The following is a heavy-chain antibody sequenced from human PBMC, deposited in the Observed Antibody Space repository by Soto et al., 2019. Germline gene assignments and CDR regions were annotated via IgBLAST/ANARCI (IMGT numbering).Heavy chain of an antibody. J-gene: IGHJ5*02. V-gene: IGHV3-23*01. CDR2: ISGSGGST. CDR3: AKEKSSTSCCNWSDL. D-gene: IGHD2-2*01. CDR1: GFIFSIYP. Sequence: GVTVRLSCTASGFIFSIYPMSWLRQAPGTRLEWVSAISGSGGSTYYADSVKARFTISRDNSQNTLYLQMNSLRAEDTAVYSYAKEKSSTSCCNWSDLCGEGTLVTVSS.